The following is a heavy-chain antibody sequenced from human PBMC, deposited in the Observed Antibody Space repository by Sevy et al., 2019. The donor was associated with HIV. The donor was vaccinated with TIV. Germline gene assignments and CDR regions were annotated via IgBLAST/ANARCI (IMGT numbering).Heavy chain of an antibody. Sequence: SETLSLTCAVYGGSFSAYYWNWIRQPPGKGLEWIGEINHSGSTNYNPSLKSRVTMSVDKSKNQFSLKLSSVTAADTAVYYCARVLADDYIWGSHRPKYYFDFCGQGTLVTVSS. D-gene: IGHD3-16*02. J-gene: IGHJ4*02. CDR2: INHSGST. CDR1: GGSFSAYY. CDR3: ARVLADDYIWGSHRPKYYFDF. V-gene: IGHV4-34*01.